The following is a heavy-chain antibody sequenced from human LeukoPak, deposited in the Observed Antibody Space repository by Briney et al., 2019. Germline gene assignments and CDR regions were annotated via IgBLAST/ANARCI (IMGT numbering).Heavy chain of an antibody. D-gene: IGHD6-13*01. CDR1: GGSIGSYY. CDR3: ARPRKYSSSWPFDY. Sequence: SETLSLTCTVSGGSIGSYYWSWIRQPPGKGLEWIGYIYYSGSTNYNPSLKSRVTISVDTSKNQFSLKLSSVTAADTAVYYCARPRKYSSSWPFDYWGQGTLVTVSS. CDR2: IYYSGST. V-gene: IGHV4-59*08. J-gene: IGHJ4*02.